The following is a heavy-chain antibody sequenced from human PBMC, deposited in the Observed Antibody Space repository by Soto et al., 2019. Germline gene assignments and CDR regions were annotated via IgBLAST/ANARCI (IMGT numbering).Heavy chain of an antibody. V-gene: IGHV4-39*01. CDR3: SSIAVDGPIAGFDY. CDR2: VSDSRST. Sequence: SEDLSPPQTCSGGSLSQCRYLLGRLRQPRGKGLQWIVSVSDSRSTSYNPSLKGRVTISVDTSKTQSCLRLSSVTATDTAVYYCSSIAVDGPIAGFDYWGQGALVTVSS. D-gene: IGHD6-19*01. J-gene: IGHJ4*02. CDR1: GGSLSQCRYL.